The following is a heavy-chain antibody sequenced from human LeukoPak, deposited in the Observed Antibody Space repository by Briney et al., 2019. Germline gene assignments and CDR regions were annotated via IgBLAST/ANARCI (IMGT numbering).Heavy chain of an antibody. Sequence: SVKVSCKASGGTFSSYVISWVRQAPGQGLEWMGRIIPILGIANYAQKFQGRVTITADKSTSTAYMELSSLRSEDTAVYYCARVVSVAAAFDYWGQGTLVTVSS. D-gene: IGHD6-13*01. J-gene: IGHJ4*02. CDR2: IIPILGIA. CDR3: ARVVSVAAAFDY. CDR1: GGTFSSYV. V-gene: IGHV1-69*04.